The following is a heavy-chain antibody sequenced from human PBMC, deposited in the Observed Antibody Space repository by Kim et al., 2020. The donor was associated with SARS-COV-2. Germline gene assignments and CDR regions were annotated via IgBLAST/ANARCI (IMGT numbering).Heavy chain of an antibody. CDR1: GGTFSSYT. CDR3: ARREGDNHNNWFDP. Sequence: SVKVSCKASGGTFSSYTISWVRQAPGQGLEWMGRIIPILGIANYAQKFQGRVTITADKSTSTAYMELSSLRSEDTAVYYCARREGDNHNNWFDPWGQGTLVTVSS. V-gene: IGHV1-69*02. J-gene: IGHJ5*02. CDR2: IIPILGIA. D-gene: IGHD1-1*01.